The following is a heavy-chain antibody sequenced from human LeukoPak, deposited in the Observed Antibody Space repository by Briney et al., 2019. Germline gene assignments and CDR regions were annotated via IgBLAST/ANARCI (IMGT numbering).Heavy chain of an antibody. J-gene: IGHJ3*02. CDR2: SYPGGTDT. CDR1: GYCITSYW. CDR3: ARRGRSGSYRQYAFDI. Sequence: GEPLHTCSESGGYCITSYWSGCVRPLPGRRVEWLGISYPGGTDTNYNPSFHGHATISADKSISTAYLQWGGLKASDTGMYYCARRGRSGSYRQYAFDIWGQGTMVTVSS. D-gene: IGHD1-26*01. V-gene: IGHV5-51*01.